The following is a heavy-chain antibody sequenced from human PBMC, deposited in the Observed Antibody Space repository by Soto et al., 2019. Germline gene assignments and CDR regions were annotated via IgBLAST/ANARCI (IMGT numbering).Heavy chain of an antibody. Sequence: AVGSLRLSCAASGFTFSSYWMSWVRQAPGKGLEWVANIKQDGSEKYYVDSVKGRFTISRDNAKNSLYLQMNSLRAEDTAVYYCASIAVAEYFDYWGQGTLVTVSS. CDR1: GFTFSSYW. CDR2: IKQDGSEK. CDR3: ASIAVAEYFDY. V-gene: IGHV3-7*03. D-gene: IGHD6-19*01. J-gene: IGHJ4*02.